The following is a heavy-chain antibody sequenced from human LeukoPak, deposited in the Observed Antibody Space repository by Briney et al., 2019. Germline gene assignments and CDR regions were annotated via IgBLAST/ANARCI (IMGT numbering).Heavy chain of an antibody. J-gene: IGHJ6*02. Sequence: GGSLRLSCAASGFTFSSYSMNWVRQAPVKGLEWVSSISSSSSYIYYADSVKGRFTISRDNAKNSLYLQMNSLRAEDTAVYYCARDRGTYDYVWGSYRYSGRGYYYGMDVWGQGTTVTVSS. CDR1: GFTFSSYS. V-gene: IGHV3-21*01. CDR3: ARDRGTYDYVWGSYRYSGRGYYYGMDV. D-gene: IGHD3-16*02. CDR2: ISSSSSYI.